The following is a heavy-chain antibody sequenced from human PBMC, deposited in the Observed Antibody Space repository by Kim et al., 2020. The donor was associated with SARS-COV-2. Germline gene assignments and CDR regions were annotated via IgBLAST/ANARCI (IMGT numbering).Heavy chain of an antibody. D-gene: IGHD2-2*01. CDR1: GGSISSSSYY. J-gene: IGHJ4*02. CDR3: ARHEVQDCSSTSCYEIDY. V-gene: IGHV4-39*01. Sequence: SETLSLTCTVSGGSISSSSYYWGWIRQPPGKGLEWIGSIYYSGSTYYNPSLKSRVTISVDTSKNQFSLKLSSVTAADTAVYYCARHEVQDCSSTSCYEIDYWGQGTLVTVSS. CDR2: IYYSGST.